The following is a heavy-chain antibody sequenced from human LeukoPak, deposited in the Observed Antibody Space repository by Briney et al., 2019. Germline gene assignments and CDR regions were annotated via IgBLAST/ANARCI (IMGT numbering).Heavy chain of an antibody. CDR2: IYTSGST. J-gene: IGHJ3*02. D-gene: IGHD2-2*01. V-gene: IGHV4-4*07. CDR1: GGSISSYY. Sequence: SETLSLTCTVSGGSISSYYWSWIRRPAGKGLEWIGRIYTSGSTNYNPSLKSRVTMSVDTSKNQFSLKLSSVTAADTAVYYCARVRRGDIVVVPAAIRGDAFDIWGQGTMVTVSS. CDR3: ARVRRGDIVVVPAAIRGDAFDI.